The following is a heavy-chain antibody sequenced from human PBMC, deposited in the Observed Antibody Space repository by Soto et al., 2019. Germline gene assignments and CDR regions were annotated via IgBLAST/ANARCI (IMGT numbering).Heavy chain of an antibody. CDR1: GFTFSSYG. D-gene: IGHD3-3*01. V-gene: IGHV3-30*18. Sequence: GGSLRLSCAASGFTFSSYGMHWVRQAPGKGLEWVAVISYDGSNKYYADSVKGRFTISRDNSKNTLYLQMNSLRAEDTAVYYCAKGFTFCGGFIIDLVFLFDFGGREPPVTVPA. J-gene: IGHJ4*02. CDR2: ISYDGSNK. CDR3: AKGFTFCGGFIIDLVFLFDF.